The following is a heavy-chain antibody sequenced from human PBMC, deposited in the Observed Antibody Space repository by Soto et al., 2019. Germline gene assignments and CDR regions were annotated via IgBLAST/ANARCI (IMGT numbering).Heavy chain of an antibody. J-gene: IGHJ6*02. V-gene: IGHV3-23*01. CDR3: AKDPIVVPLDGMDG. CDR1: GFTFSSYA. D-gene: IGHD2-15*01. CDR2: ISGSGGST. Sequence: SGGSLRLSCAASGFTFSSYAMSWVRQAPGKGLEWVSAISGSGGSTYYADSVKGRFTISRDNSKNTLYLQMNSLRAEDTAVYYCAKDPIVVPLDGMDGWGQGTTVTVSS.